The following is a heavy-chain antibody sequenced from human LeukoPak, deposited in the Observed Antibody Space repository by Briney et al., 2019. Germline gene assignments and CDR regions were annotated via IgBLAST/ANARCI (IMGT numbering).Heavy chain of an antibody. D-gene: IGHD1-26*01. CDR3: AGSLVGATWWFDY. V-gene: IGHV4-38-2*02. CDR2: IHHSGST. Sequence: SETLSLTCIVSGYSISSGYYWGWIRQPPGKGLEWIGNIHHSGSTYYNPSLKSRVTTSVDTSKNQFSLKLSSVTAADTAVYYCAGSLVGATWWFDYWGQGTLVTVSS. J-gene: IGHJ4*02. CDR1: GYSISSGYY.